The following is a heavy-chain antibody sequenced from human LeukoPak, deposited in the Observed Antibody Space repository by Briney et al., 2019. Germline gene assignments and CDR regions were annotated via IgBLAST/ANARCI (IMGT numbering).Heavy chain of an antibody. CDR2: IYTSGST. CDR3: AIIGYCSSTSCYVFDY. CDR1: GGSISSYY. Sequence: PSETLSLTCTVSGGSISSYYWSWIRQPAGKGLEWIGRIYTSGSTNYNPSLKSRVTMSVDTSKNQFSLKLSSVTAADTAVYYCAIIGYCSSTSCYVFDYWGQGTLVTVSS. J-gene: IGHJ4*02. V-gene: IGHV4-4*07. D-gene: IGHD2-2*01.